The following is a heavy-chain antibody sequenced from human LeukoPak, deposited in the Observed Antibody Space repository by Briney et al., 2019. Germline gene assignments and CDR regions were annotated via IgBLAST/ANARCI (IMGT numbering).Heavy chain of an antibody. CDR3: ARESERGMGY. V-gene: IGHV3-48*03. Sequence: GSLRLSCTASGFTFSDYEMNWVRQAPGKGLEWVSYISSSGSTIYYADSVKGRFTISRDNAKNSLYLQMNSLRAEDTALCYCARESERGMGYWGQGSLVTVSS. CDR2: ISSSGSTI. CDR1: GFTFSDYE. D-gene: IGHD3-16*01. J-gene: IGHJ4*02.